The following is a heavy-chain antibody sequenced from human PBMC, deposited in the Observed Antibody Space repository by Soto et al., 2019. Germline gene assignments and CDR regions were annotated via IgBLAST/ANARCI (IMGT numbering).Heavy chain of an antibody. V-gene: IGHV1-18*01. J-gene: IGHJ4*02. CDR3: ARTVAGYFDY. D-gene: IGHD6-19*01. Sequence: GXSVKVSCKASGYTFTSSGISWGRQAPGQGPEWMGWISTYNGNTNYAQNLQGRVTMTTDTSTSTAYMELRGLRSDDTAVYYCARTVAGYFDYWGQGTLVTVSS. CDR1: GYTFTSSG. CDR2: ISTYNGNT.